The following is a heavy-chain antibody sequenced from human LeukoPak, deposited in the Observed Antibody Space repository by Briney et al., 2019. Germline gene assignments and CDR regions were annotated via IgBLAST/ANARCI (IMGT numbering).Heavy chain of an antibody. Sequence: GGSLRLSCAASGFTFSNYAMHWVRQAPGKGLEWVAFIRFDGSNEYYADSVKGRFTISRDNSKNTLSLQMNSLRAEDTAVYCCAKGANLRYFGWLHFDYWGQGTLVTVSS. D-gene: IGHD3-9*01. CDR3: AKGANLRYFGWLHFDY. CDR2: IRFDGSNE. J-gene: IGHJ4*02. CDR1: GFTFSNYA. V-gene: IGHV3-30*02.